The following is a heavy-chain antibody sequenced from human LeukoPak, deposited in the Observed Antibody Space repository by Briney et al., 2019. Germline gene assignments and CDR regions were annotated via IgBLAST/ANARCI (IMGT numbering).Heavy chain of an antibody. CDR3: ARDVLR. V-gene: IGHV4-31*03. J-gene: IGHJ4*02. Sequence: SEPLSVTCTVSGDSITIGGYYWRWIRHRPGKGLEWIGYIYKTGSTYYNPSLKSRVTMSVDTSRNQFSLKLNSVTAADTAVYYCARDVLRWGQGTLVTVSS. CDR2: IYKTGST. D-gene: IGHD5/OR15-5a*01. CDR1: GDSITIGGYY.